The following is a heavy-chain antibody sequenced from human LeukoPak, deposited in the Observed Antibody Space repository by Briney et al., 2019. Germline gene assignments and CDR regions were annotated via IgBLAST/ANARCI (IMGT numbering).Heavy chain of an antibody. D-gene: IGHD6-19*01. J-gene: IGHJ4*02. CDR1: GDSISSFY. V-gene: IGHV4-4*07. Sequence: KPSETLSLTCTVSGDSISSFYWTWIRQSAGKGLEWIGRIHTSGSTNYSPSLKSRVTMSIDTSKTQFSLKVNSVTAADTGVYYCARAPEFSSGWLLDYWGQGSPVTVSS. CDR2: IHTSGST. CDR3: ARAPEFSSGWLLDY.